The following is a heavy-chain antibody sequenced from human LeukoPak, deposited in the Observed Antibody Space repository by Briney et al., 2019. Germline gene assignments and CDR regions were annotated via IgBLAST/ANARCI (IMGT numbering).Heavy chain of an antibody. CDR2: IYASGTT. D-gene: IGHD5-24*01. CDR3: AREERWLQSLAY. Sequence: PSETLSLTCTVSGGSISSGSYYWSWIRQPAGRGLEWIGRIYASGTTSYNPSLKSRVTMSVDTSKDQFSLKLSSVTAADTAMYYCAREERWLQSLAYWGQGTLVTVSS. J-gene: IGHJ4*02. CDR1: GGSISSGSYY. V-gene: IGHV4-61*02.